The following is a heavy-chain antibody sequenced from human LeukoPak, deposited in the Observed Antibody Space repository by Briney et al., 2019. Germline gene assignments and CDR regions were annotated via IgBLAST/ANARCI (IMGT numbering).Heavy chain of an antibody. CDR1: GFTFSSYS. D-gene: IGHD3-3*01. Sequence: GRSLRLSCAASGFTFSSYSMNWVRQAPGKGLEWVSSISSSSSYIYYADSVKGRFTISRDNAKNSLYLQMNSLRAEDTAVYYCATDSIFWSGYYLFDYWGQGTLVTVSS. CDR2: ISSSSSYI. J-gene: IGHJ4*02. V-gene: IGHV3-21*01. CDR3: ATDSIFWSGYYLFDY.